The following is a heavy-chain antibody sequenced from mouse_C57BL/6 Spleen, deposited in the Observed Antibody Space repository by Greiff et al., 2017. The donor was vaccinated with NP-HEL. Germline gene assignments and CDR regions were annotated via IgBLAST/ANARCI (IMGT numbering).Heavy chain of an antibody. CDR3: ALPLYGYY. J-gene: IGHJ2*01. CDR2: INPNNGGT. CDR1: GYTFTDYY. V-gene: IGHV1-26*01. D-gene: IGHD1-2*01. Sequence: EVQLQQSGPELVKPGASVKISCKASGYTFTDYYMNWVKQSHGKSLEWIGDINPNNGGTSYNQKFKGKATLTVDKSSSTAYMELRSLTSEDSAVYYCALPLYGYYRGQGTTLTVSS.